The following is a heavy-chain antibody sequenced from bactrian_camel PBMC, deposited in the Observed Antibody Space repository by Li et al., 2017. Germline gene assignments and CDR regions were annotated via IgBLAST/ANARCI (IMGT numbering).Heavy chain of an antibody. J-gene: IGHJ6*01. V-gene: IGHV3S40*01. CDR1: GFAFSYHD. D-gene: IGHD6*01. CDR3: AADFKFYCSSDHLDFGY. CDR2: INSGGLST. Sequence: VQLVESGGGEVQPGGSLRLSCAASGFAFSYHDMNWVRQAPGKGLEWVSVINSGGLSTYYANSVKGRFTISLDNAKKTVYLQMNSLKTEDTAVYYCAADFKFYCSSDHLDFGYWGQGTQVTVS.